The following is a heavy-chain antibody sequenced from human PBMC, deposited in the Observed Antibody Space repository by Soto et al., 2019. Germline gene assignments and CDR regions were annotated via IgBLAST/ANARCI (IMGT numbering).Heavy chain of an antibody. CDR3: ARELGYCTNGVCFYYFDY. CDR1: GGSISSYY. J-gene: IGHJ4*02. V-gene: IGHV4-59*01. CDR2: IYYSGST. D-gene: IGHD2-8*01. Sequence: TSETLSLTCTVSGGSISSYYWSWIRQPPGKGLEWIGYIYYSGSTNYNPSLKSRVTISVDTSKNQFSLKLSSVTAADTAVYYCARELGYCTNGVCFYYFDYWGQGTLVTVSS.